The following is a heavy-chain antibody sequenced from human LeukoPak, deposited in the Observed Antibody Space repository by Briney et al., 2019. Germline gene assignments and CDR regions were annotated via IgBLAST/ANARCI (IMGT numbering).Heavy chain of an antibody. D-gene: IGHD3-3*01. J-gene: IGHJ4*02. Sequence: SETLSLTCAVSGYSISSGYYWGWIRQPPGKGLEWIGSIYHSGSTYYNPSLKSRVTISVDTPKNQFSLKLSSVTAADTAVYYCARIATEDFWSGYTYYFDYWGQGTLVTVSS. CDR1: GYSISSGYY. CDR3: ARIATEDFWSGYTYYFDY. V-gene: IGHV4-38-2*01. CDR2: IYHSGST.